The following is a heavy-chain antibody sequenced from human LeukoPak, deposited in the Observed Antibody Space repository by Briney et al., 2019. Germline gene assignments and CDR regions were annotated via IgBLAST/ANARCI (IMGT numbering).Heavy chain of an antibody. CDR1: GFTFSNYV. J-gene: IGHJ6*02. Sequence: GGSLRLSCVASGFTFSNYVMTWVRQAPGKGLEWVSTITGSGGDTFYPNSVKGRFTISRDNSENSLYLQMNSLRTEDTALYYCAKDRVPLYYYYYGMDVWGQGTTVTVSS. V-gene: IGHV3-43*02. D-gene: IGHD2-2*01. CDR3: AKDRVPLYYYYYGMDV. CDR2: ITGSGGDT.